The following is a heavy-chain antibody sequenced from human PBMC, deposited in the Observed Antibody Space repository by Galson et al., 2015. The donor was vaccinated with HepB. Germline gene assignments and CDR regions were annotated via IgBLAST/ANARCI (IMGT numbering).Heavy chain of an antibody. Sequence: SLRLSCAASGFTFSGCAMLWVRQAPGKGLGYVSGIGNNGGSTYYANSVKGRFTISRDKSKNTLYLQMDSLRVDDMAVYYCARGFVDTAIFDYWGQETLVTVSS. CDR2: IGNNGGST. CDR3: ARGFVDTAIFDY. D-gene: IGHD5-18*01. V-gene: IGHV3-64*01. CDR1: GFTFSGCA. J-gene: IGHJ4*02.